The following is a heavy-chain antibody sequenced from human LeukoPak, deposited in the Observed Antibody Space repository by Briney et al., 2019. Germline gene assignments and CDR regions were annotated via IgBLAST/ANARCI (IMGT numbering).Heavy chain of an antibody. CDR1: GGSFSSYY. Sequence: SETLSLTCAVYGGSFSSYYWSWIRQPPGKGLEWIGEINHSGSTNYNPSLKSRVTISVDTSKNQFSLKLSSVTAADTAVYYCARGRHNWFDPWGQGTLVTVSS. V-gene: IGHV4-34*01. J-gene: IGHJ5*02. CDR3: ARGRHNWFDP. CDR2: INHSGST.